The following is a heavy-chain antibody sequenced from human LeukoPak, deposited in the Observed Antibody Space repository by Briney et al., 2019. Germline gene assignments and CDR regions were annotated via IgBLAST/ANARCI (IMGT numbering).Heavy chain of an antibody. CDR2: IWYDGSNK. J-gene: IGHJ4*02. V-gene: IGHV3-33*06. D-gene: IGHD2-21*02. CDR3: AKDHCGGDCYSGYFDY. CDR1: GFTFSSYG. Sequence: GRSLRLSCAASGFTFSSYGMHWVRQAPGKGLEWVAVIWYDGSNKYYADSGKGRFTISRDNSKNTLYLQMNSLRAEDTAVYYCAKDHCGGDCYSGYFDYWGQGTLVTVSS.